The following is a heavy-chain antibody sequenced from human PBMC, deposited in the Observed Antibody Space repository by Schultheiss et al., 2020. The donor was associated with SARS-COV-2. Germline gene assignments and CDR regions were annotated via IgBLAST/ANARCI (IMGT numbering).Heavy chain of an antibody. D-gene: IGHD3-9*01. CDR3: ARDGDYDILTYDY. V-gene: IGHV4-61*08. J-gene: IGHJ4*02. CDR1: GGSISSGGHY. Sequence: SETLSLTCTVSGGSISSGGHYWSWIRQLPGKGLEWIGYIYYSGSTNYNPSLKSRVTISVDKSKNQFSLKLSSVTAADTAVYYCARDGDYDILTYDYWGQGTLVTVSS. CDR2: IYYSGST.